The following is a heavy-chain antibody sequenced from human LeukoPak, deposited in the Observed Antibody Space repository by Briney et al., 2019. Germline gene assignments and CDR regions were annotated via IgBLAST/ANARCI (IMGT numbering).Heavy chain of an antibody. D-gene: IGHD3-10*01. CDR1: GFTFDEYG. J-gene: IGHJ4*02. CDR2: INWNGRSI. CDR3: AKGSLGSGSYYPFDY. Sequence: GGSLRLSCAASGFTFDEYGMSWVRQTAGKGLEWVSGINWNGRSIGYADSVKGRFTISRDNSKNTLYLQMNSLRAEDTAVYYCAKGSLGSGSYYPFDYWGQGTLVTVSS. V-gene: IGHV3-20*04.